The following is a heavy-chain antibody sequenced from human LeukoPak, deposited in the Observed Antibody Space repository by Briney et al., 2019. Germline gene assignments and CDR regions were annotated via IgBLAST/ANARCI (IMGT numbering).Heavy chain of an antibody. V-gene: IGHV4-4*07. CDR1: GGSISSYY. D-gene: IGHD3-22*01. Sequence: SETLSLTCTVSGGSISSYYWSWIRQPAGKGLEWIGRIYTSGTTNYDPSLKSRVTMSVDTSKNQFSLKLSSVTAADTAVYYCARDGYYYDSSGYSSIDYWGQGTLVTVSS. CDR2: IYTSGTT. CDR3: ARDGYYYDSSGYSSIDY. J-gene: IGHJ4*02.